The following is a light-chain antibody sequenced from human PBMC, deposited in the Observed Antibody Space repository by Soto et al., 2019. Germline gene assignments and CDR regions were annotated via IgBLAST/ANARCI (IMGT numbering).Light chain of an antibody. Sequence: SYELTQPPSVSVAPGQTARITCGGINIGSKSVHWYQQKPVQAPVLVVYDDSDRPSGIPERFSGSNSGNTATLTISRVEAGDEADYYCQVWDSRSDHYVFGTGTKLTVL. J-gene: IGLJ1*01. CDR1: NIGSKS. CDR3: QVWDSRSDHYV. V-gene: IGLV3-21*02. CDR2: DDS.